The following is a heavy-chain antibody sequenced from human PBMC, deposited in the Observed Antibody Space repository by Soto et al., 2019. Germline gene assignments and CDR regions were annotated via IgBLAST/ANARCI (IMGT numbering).Heavy chain of an antibody. J-gene: IGHJ3*02. CDR2: FDPEDGET. Sequence: ASVKVSCKVSGYTLTELSMHWVRQAPGKGLEWMGGFDPEDGETIYAQKFQGRVTMTEDTSTDTAYMELSSLRSEDTAVYYCATDRDHLSQLSNLTFAPLDIWAQGTMVPVSS. CDR1: GYTLTELS. D-gene: IGHD1-1*01. CDR3: ATDRDHLSQLSNLTFAPLDI. V-gene: IGHV1-24*01.